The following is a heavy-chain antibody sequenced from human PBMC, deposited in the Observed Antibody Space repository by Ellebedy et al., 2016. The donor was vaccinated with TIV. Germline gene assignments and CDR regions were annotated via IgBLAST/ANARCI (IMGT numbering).Heavy chain of an antibody. CDR1: GFSFDDYA. Sequence: SLKISXAASGFSFDDYAMHWVRQAPGKGLEWVSGISWNSGSIGYADSVKGRFTISRDNAKNSLYLQMNSLRAEDTAVYYCARDLFGGVTADYWGQGTLVTVSS. J-gene: IGHJ4*02. CDR2: ISWNSGSI. CDR3: ARDLFGGVTADY. V-gene: IGHV3-9*01. D-gene: IGHD3-16*01.